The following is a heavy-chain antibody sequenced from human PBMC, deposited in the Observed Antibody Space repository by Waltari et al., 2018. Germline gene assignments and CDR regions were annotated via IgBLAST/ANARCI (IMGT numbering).Heavy chain of an antibody. D-gene: IGHD6-19*01. CDR3: AREVAVAGTRDY. Sequence: EVQLLESGGGLVKPGGSLRLSCAASGFTFSSYSMNWVRQAPGKGLEWVSSISSSSSYIYYADSVKGRFTISRDNAKNSLYLQMNSLRAEDTAVYYCAREVAVAGTRDYWGQGTLVTVSS. CDR1: GFTFSSYS. V-gene: IGHV3-21*01. J-gene: IGHJ4*02. CDR2: ISSSSSYI.